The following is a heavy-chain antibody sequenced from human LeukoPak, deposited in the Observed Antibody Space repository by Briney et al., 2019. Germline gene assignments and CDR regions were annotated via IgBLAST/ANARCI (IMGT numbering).Heavy chain of an antibody. CDR3: AKGRTSSGWTP. CDR1: GFTFSSYA. Sequence: GGSLRLSCAASGFTFSSYAMSWVRQAPGKGLEWVSAISGSGGSTYYADSVKGRFTISRDNSKNTLYLQMNSLRAEDTSVYYCAKGRTSSGWTPWGQGTLVTVSS. J-gene: IGHJ5*02. CDR2: ISGSGGST. D-gene: IGHD6-19*01. V-gene: IGHV3-23*01.